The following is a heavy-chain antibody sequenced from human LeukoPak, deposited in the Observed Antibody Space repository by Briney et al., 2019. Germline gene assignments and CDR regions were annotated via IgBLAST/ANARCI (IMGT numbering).Heavy chain of an antibody. D-gene: IGHD3-16*01. CDR2: ITDSGGAN. CDR1: GLTFSSYS. CDR3: ARDHNWGFDY. V-gene: IGHV3-48*02. J-gene: IGHJ4*02. Sequence: TGGSLRLSCAASGLTFSSYSMNWVRQAPGKGLEWVSYITDSGGANYYADSVKGRFTISRDNAKNSLYLQVSSLRDEDTGIYYCARDHNWGFDYWGQGALVTVSS.